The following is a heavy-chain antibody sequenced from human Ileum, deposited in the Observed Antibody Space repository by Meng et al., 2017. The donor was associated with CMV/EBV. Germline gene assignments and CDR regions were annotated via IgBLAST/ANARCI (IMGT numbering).Heavy chain of an antibody. D-gene: IGHD6-13*01. CDR3: ARGTYLAAAGTSNYYGMDV. CDR2: INPNSGNT. J-gene: IGHJ6*02. V-gene: IGHV1-8*01. CDR1: GYTFTSYD. Sequence: ASVKVSCKASGYTFTSYDINWVRQATGQGLEWMGWINPNSGNTGYAQKFQGRVTMTRNTSISTAYMELSSLRSEDTAVYYCARGTYLAAAGTSNYYGMDVWGQGTTVTVSS.